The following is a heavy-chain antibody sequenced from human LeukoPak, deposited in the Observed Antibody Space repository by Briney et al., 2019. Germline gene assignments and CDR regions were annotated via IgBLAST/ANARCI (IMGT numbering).Heavy chain of an antibody. J-gene: IGHJ4*02. CDR1: GFTLTRET. CDR3: ARGNDYGFDY. CDR2: IRISGAV. V-gene: IGHV3-48*02. Sequence: RGCLRVSCAESGFTLTRETMKWGRQAPGEGVGWVAHIRISGAVYYTESVRGGFTISRDNTKNSLFLQMSGLGDEDTAVYYCARGNDYGFDYWGQGALVTVSS. D-gene: IGHD3-16*01.